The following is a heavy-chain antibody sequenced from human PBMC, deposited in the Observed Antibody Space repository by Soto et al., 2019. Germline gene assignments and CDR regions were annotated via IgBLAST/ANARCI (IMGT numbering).Heavy chain of an antibody. CDR2: IIPIFGTA. D-gene: IGHD2-21*01. CDR1: GYTFSSYA. CDR3: ATGGGDYYYYMDV. J-gene: IGHJ6*03. V-gene: IGHV1-69*13. Sequence: GTSVKLSCKASGYTFSSYAISCVRQAPGQGLEWMGGIIPIFGTANYAQKFQGRVTITADESTSTAYMDLSSLRSEDTAVYYCATGGGDYYYYMDVWGKGTTVTVSS.